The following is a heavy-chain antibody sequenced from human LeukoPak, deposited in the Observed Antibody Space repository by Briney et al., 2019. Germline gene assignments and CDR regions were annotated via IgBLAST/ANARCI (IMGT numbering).Heavy chain of an antibody. V-gene: IGHV4-34*01. J-gene: IGHJ4*02. Sequence: SETLSLTCAVYGGSFSGYYWSWIRQPPGKGLEWIGEINHSGSTNYNPSLKSRVTISVDTSKNQFSLKLSSVTAADTAVYYCARRAGDGYCSSTSCYALYYFDYWGQGTLVTVSS. CDR3: ARRAGDGYCSSTSCYALYYFDY. CDR2: INHSGST. D-gene: IGHD2-2*01. CDR1: GGSFSGYY.